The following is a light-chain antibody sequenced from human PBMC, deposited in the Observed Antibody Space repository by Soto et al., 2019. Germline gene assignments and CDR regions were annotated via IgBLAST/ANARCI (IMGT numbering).Light chain of an antibody. V-gene: IGKV3-20*01. J-gene: IGKJ1*01. Sequence: VVLTQSPDTLSVTPGETDTLSCRASENIGSDYLAWYQHKPGQPPSLLIFDASSRPPGIPDRFTGGGSGTELTLYNGRVQSEDCSVYFRQRYMISKQTVGQGT. CDR1: ENIGSDY. CDR3: QRYMISKQT. CDR2: DAS.